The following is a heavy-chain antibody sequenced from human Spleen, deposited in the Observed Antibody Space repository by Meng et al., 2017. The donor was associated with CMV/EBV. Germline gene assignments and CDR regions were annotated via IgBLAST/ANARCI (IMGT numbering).Heavy chain of an antibody. V-gene: IGHV3-30*02. Sequence: GESLKISCAASGFTFSSYGNHWVRQAPGKGLEWVAFIRYDGSNKYYADSVKGRFTISRDNSKNTLYLQMNSLRAEDTAVYYCAKEGSIAARPLDYWGQGTLVTVSS. CDR3: AKEGSIAARPLDY. D-gene: IGHD6-6*01. CDR1: GFTFSSYG. J-gene: IGHJ4*02. CDR2: IRYDGSNK.